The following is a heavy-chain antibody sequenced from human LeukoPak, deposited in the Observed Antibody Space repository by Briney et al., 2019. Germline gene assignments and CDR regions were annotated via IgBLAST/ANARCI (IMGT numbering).Heavy chain of an antibody. CDR3: ARRGGYNWILPGAFDI. CDR1: GYTFTGYY. CDR2: INPNSGGT. D-gene: IGHD1-20*01. J-gene: IGHJ3*02. Sequence: GASVKVSCKASGYTFTGYYMHWVRQAPGQGLEWMGWINPNSGGTNYAQKFQGRVTMTRDTSISTAYMELSRLRSDDTAVYYCARRGGYNWILPGAFDIWGQGTTVTVSS. V-gene: IGHV1-2*02.